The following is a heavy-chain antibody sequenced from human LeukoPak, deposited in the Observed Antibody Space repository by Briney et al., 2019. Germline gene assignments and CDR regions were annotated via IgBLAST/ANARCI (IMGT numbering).Heavy chain of an antibody. CDR3: ARQHEILTGYAFDI. J-gene: IGHJ3*02. D-gene: IGHD3-9*01. Sequence: SETLSLTRTVSGDSINSSSYYWGWIRQPPGKGLEWIGSFYFSGSAYYNPSLESRITVSVDTSKNQFSLKLTSVTAADTAVYYCARQHEILTGYAFDIWGHGTMVTVSS. CDR1: GDSINSSSYY. V-gene: IGHV4-39*01. CDR2: FYFSGSA.